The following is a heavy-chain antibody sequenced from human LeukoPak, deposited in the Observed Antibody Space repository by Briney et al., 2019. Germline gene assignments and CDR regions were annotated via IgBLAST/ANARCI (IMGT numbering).Heavy chain of an antibody. V-gene: IGHV3-21*01. CDR2: ISSSSSYI. CDR3: ARLNKWLRYFDY. J-gene: IGHJ4*02. Sequence: GGSLRLSCAASGFTFSSYSMNWVRQAPGKGLEWVSSISSSSSYIYYADSVKGRFTISRDNAKNSLYLQMNSLRAEDTAVYYCARLNKWLRYFDYWGQGTLVTVSS. D-gene: IGHD5-12*01. CDR1: GFTFSSYS.